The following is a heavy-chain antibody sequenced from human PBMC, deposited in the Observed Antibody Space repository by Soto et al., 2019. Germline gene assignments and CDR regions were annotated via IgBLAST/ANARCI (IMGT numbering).Heavy chain of an antibody. J-gene: IGHJ4*02. V-gene: IGHV3-23*01. D-gene: IGHD3-22*01. Sequence: PGGSLRLSCAASGFTFSSYAMSWVRQAPGKGLEWVSAISGSGGSTYYADSVKGRFTISRDNSKNTLYLQMNSLRAEDTAVYYCSKLAYDSSGYYHDYWGQGTLVTGSS. CDR2: ISGSGGST. CDR1: GFTFSSYA. CDR3: SKLAYDSSGYYHDY.